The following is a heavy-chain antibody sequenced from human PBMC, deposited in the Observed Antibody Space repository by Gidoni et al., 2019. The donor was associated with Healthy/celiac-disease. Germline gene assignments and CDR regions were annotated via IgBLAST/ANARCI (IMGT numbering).Heavy chain of an antibody. CDR3: ARERYYDQYDY. V-gene: IGHV3-21*01. D-gene: IGHD3-22*01. J-gene: IGHJ4*02. Sequence: EVQLVESGGGLVKPGGSLRLSCAASGFTFSSYSMNWVRPAPGKGLEWVSSISSSNSYIYYADSVKGRFTISRDNAKNSLYLQMNSLRAEDTAVYYCARERYYDQYDYWGQGTLVTVSS. CDR1: GFTFSSYS. CDR2: ISSSNSYI.